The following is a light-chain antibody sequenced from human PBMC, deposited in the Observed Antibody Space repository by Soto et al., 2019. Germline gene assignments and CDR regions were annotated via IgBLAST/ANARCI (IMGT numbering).Light chain of an antibody. V-gene: IGLV1-44*01. CDR1: SSNIGSNT. CDR2: SNN. J-gene: IGLJ3*02. Sequence: QSVLTQSPSASGTPGQRVTISCSGSSSNIGSNTVNWYQQLPGTAPKLLIYSNNHRPSGVPDRFSGSKSGTSASLAISGLQSEDEADYYCAAWDDSLNGYWVFGGGTQLTVL. CDR3: AAWDDSLNGYWV.